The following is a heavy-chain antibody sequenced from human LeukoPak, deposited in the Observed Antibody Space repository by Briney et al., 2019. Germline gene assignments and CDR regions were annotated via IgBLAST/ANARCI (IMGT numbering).Heavy chain of an antibody. CDR3: AKGLWNYGDY. J-gene: IGHJ4*02. Sequence: GGSLRLSCVASGFTFSRLAMTWVRQAPGKGLEWVSTISASGPYYADAVRGRFTISRDNSKNTLYLQMNSLRAEDTAVYYCAKGLWNYGDYWGQGTLVTVSS. CDR2: ISASGP. CDR1: GFTFSRLA. D-gene: IGHD1-7*01. V-gene: IGHV3-23*01.